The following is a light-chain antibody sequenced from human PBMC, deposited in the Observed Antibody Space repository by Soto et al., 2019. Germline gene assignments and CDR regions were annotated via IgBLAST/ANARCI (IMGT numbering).Light chain of an antibody. CDR1: SSNIGAGYD. CDR3: QSYDSSLSGWV. V-gene: IGLV1-40*01. Sequence: QSVLTQPPSVSGAPGQRVTISCTGSSSNIGAGYDGHWYQQLPGTAPKLLIYGNSNRPSGVPDRFSGSKSGTSASLAITGLQADDEADYYCQSYDSSLSGWVFGGGTKLTVL. J-gene: IGLJ3*02. CDR2: GNS.